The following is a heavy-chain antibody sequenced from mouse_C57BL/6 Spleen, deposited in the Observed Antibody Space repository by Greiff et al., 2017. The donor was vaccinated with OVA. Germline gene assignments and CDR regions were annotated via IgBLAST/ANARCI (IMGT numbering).Heavy chain of an antibody. CDR2: INPSNGGT. Sequence: VQLQQSGTELVKPGASVKLSCKASGYTFTSYWMHWVKQRPGQGLEWIGNINPSNGGTNYNEKFKSKATLTVDKSSSTAYMQLSSLTSEDSAVYYCARSGGNYYGSSWPHYYAMGDWGQGTSVTVSS. CDR1: GYTFTSYW. J-gene: IGHJ4*01. V-gene: IGHV1-53*01. CDR3: ARSGGNYYGSSWPHYYAMGD. D-gene: IGHD1-1*01.